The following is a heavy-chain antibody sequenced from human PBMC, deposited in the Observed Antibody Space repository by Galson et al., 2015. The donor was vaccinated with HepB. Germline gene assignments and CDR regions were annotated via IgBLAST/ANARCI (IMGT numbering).Heavy chain of an antibody. Sequence: QSGAEVKKPGESLRISCKASTYSFTSYWINWVRQMPGKGLEWMGRIDPSDSYTNYSPSFQGHVSISVDKPISTAYLQWSSLKASDTAIYYCARHSSGSQWSWGQGTLVTVSS. CDR3: ARHSSGSQWS. CDR2: IDPSDSYT. CDR1: TYSFTSYW. D-gene: IGHD3-10*01. V-gene: IGHV5-10-1*01. J-gene: IGHJ4*02.